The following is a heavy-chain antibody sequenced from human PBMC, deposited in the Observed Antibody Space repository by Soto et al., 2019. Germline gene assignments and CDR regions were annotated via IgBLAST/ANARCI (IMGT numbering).Heavy chain of an antibody. CDR3: AKAVGSYGNFDY. CDR2: ISWNSGSI. CDR1: GFTFDDYA. D-gene: IGHD5-18*01. J-gene: IGHJ4*02. V-gene: IGHV3-9*01. Sequence: EVQLVESGGGLVQPGRSLRLSCAASGFTFDDYAMHWVRQAPGKGLEWVSRISWNSGSIGYADCVKGRFTISRANAKNSLYQQMNSLRAEDTALYYCAKAVGSYGNFDYWGQGTLVTVSS.